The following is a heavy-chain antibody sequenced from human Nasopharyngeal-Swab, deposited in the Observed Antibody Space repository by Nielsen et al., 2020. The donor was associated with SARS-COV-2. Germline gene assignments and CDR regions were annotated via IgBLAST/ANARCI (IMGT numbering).Heavy chain of an antibody. V-gene: IGHV3-30*18. CDR3: AKVAADCSSTSCLNSRAEYFQH. CDR2: ISYDGSNK. J-gene: IGHJ1*01. CDR1: GFTFSSYG. Sequence: GGSLRLSCAASGFTFSSYGMHWVRQAPGKGLEWVAVISYDGSNKYYADSVKGRFTISRDNSKNTLYLQMNSLRAEDTAVYYCAKVAADCSSTSCLNSRAEYFQHWGQGTLVTVSS. D-gene: IGHD2-2*01.